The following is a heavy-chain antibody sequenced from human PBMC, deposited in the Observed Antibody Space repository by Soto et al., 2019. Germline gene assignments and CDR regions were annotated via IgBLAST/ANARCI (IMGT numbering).Heavy chain of an antibody. CDR1: ELKIVDSC. V-gene: IGHV3-66*03. Sequence: GRSKRLASGASELKIVDSCGGWVSKERGKGLELVSDIHERGDIYYDDCVEGGFTISRDNSKHTLYLQMSSLRAEDTAVYYCAKSVYNWNDGFFDYWGQGTLVTVSS. D-gene: IGHD1-1*01. CDR2: IHERGDI. J-gene: IGHJ4*02. CDR3: AKSVYNWNDGFFDY.